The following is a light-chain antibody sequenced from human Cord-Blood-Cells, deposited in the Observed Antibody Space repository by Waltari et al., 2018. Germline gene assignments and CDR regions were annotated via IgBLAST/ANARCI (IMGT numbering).Light chain of an antibody. J-gene: IGKJ1*01. V-gene: IGKV1-8*01. Sequence: AIRMTQSAFSFSASTGDRVTIPCRASQGTSSYLAWYQQKPGKAPKRLIYAASTLQSGVPSRFSGSGSGTDFTLTISCLQSEDFATYYCQQYYSYPQTFGQGTKVEIK. CDR3: QQYYSYPQT. CDR2: AAS. CDR1: QGTSSY.